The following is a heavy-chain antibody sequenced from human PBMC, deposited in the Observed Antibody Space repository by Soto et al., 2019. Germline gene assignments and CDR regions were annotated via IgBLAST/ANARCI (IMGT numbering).Heavy chain of an antibody. CDR2: LNPSGTGA. V-gene: IGHV1-46*01. J-gene: IGHJ6*02. CDR3: AREGIVTPSESHYFYGMDV. D-gene: IGHD1-26*01. CDR1: GYSFSSYY. Sequence: ASVKVSCKASGYSFSSYYMHWVRQAPGQGLEWMGVLNPSGTGATYAQNFQGRVTMTRDTSTSTVYMELSSLRSEDTAMYYCAREGIVTPSESHYFYGMDVWGQGTTVTVSS.